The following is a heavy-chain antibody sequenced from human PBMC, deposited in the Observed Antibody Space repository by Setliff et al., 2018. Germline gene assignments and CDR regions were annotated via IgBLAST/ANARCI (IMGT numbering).Heavy chain of an antibody. J-gene: IGHJ3*02. D-gene: IGHD3-22*01. CDR1: GGSISSSSYY. V-gene: IGHV4-39*07. CDR2: INHSGST. Sequence: ETLSLTCTVSGGSISSSSYYWSWIRQPPGKGLEWIGEINHSGSTNYNPSLKSRVTISVDTSKNQFSLKLSSVTAADTAVYYCARGKIRITMIVVPTGGAFDIWGQGTMVTVSS. CDR3: ARGKIRITMIVVPTGGAFDI.